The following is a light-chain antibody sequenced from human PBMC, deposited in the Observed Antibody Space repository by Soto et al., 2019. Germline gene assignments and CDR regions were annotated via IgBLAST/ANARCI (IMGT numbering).Light chain of an antibody. Sequence: ETVLTQSPATLSLSPGERATLSCRASQSVRSNLAWYQHKPGQAPRLLIYDASNRATGIPGRFSGSGSATDFTVTISNLEPEDFAVYYCQQRDNWPWTFGQGAKVEIK. CDR2: DAS. V-gene: IGKV3-11*01. J-gene: IGKJ1*01. CDR3: QQRDNWPWT. CDR1: QSVRSN.